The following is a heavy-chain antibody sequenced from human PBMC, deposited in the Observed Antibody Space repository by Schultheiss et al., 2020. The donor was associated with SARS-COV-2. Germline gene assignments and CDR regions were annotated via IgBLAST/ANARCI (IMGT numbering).Heavy chain of an antibody. Sequence: ASVKVSCKASGGTFSSYGISWVRQAPGQGLEWMGWINPNSGGTNYAQKLQGRVTMTTDTSTSTAYMELRSLRSDDTAVYYCARDVDKGAIAVEAYWGQGTLVTVSS. CDR3: ARDVDKGAIAVEAY. D-gene: IGHD6-19*01. CDR2: INPNSGGT. J-gene: IGHJ4*02. V-gene: IGHV1-18*01. CDR1: GGTFSSYG.